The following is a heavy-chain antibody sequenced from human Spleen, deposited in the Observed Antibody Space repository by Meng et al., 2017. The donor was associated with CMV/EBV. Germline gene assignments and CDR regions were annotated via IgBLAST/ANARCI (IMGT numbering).Heavy chain of an antibody. D-gene: IGHD2-2*02. CDR2: INPNSGGI. V-gene: IGHV1-2*02. CDR1: TGYY. Sequence: TGYYMHWVRQAPGQGLEWMGWINPNSGGINYAQKFQGRVTMTRDTSISTAYMELSRLRSDDTAVYYCARELVYCSSTSCYNRGSFDPWGQGTLVTVSS. CDR3: ARELVYCSSTSCYNRGSFDP. J-gene: IGHJ5*02.